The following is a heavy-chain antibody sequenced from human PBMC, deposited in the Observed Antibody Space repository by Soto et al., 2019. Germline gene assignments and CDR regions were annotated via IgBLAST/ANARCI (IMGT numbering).Heavy chain of an antibody. CDR1: GYSFTSYW. J-gene: IGHJ6*02. CDR3: ARSRITIFGVVSNYYYYGMDV. CDR2: IYPGDSDT. Sequence: GESLKISCNGSGYSFTSYWIGWVRQMPGKGLEWMGIIYPGDSDTRYSPSFQGQVTISADKSISTAYLQWSSLKASDTAMYYCARSRITIFGVVSNYYYYGMDVWGQGTTVTVSS. V-gene: IGHV5-51*01. D-gene: IGHD3-3*01.